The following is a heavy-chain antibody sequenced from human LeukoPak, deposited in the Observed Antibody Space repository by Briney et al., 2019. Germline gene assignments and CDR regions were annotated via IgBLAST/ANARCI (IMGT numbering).Heavy chain of an antibody. D-gene: IGHD3-22*01. Sequence: PGGSLRLSCAASGFTFSSYWMHWVRQAPGKGLVWVSRINSDGSSTSYADSVKGRFTISRDNAKNTLYLQMNSLRAEDTAVYYCERDPDSSGYYYDAFDIWGQGTMVTVSS. CDR1: GFTFSSYW. CDR2: INSDGSST. J-gene: IGHJ3*02. CDR3: ERDPDSSGYYYDAFDI. V-gene: IGHV3-74*01.